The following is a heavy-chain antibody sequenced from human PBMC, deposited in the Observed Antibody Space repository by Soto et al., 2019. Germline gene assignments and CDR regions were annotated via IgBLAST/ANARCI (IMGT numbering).Heavy chain of an antibody. Sequence: GGSLKLSCAASGFAFSSYAINLVRQAPGKGLGWVSSFSGSSNGSGTYYADAVKGQYTISRDNSKNTLYLQMSSLRAEDTAIYYCTKDRGFNDPIDDWGQGALVTVSS. CDR3: TKDRGFNDPIDD. CDR2: FSGSSNGSGT. V-gene: IGHV3-23*01. D-gene: IGHD1-1*01. CDR1: GFAFSSYA. J-gene: IGHJ4*02.